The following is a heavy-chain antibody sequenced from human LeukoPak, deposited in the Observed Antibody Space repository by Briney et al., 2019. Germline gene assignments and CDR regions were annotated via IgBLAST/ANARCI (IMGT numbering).Heavy chain of an antibody. D-gene: IGHD1-26*01. J-gene: IGHJ3*01. CDR1: GYTFTSYY. V-gene: IGHV1-46*01. CDR3: ARASSGSYSNRDAFAV. Sequence: ASVKVSCKASGYTFTSYYMHWVRQAPGQGLEWLGIINPSGGYTTYAQKFQGRVTMTTDTSTSTVYMELRSLISEDTAVYYCARASSGSYSNRDAFAVWGQGTMVNVSS. CDR2: INPSGGYT.